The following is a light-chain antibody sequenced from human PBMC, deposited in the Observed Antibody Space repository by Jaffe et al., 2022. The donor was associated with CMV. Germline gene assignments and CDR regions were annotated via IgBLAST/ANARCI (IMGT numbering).Light chain of an antibody. V-gene: IGKV3-20*01. J-gene: IGKJ2*01. CDR2: AAS. Sequence: EIVLTQSPGTLSLSPGERATLSCRASQSVSSSFLAWYQQKPGQAPRLLIYAASSRATGIPDRFSGSGSGTDFTLTISRLEPEDFAVYYCQQYDSSPDTFGQGTKLEIE. CDR3: QQYDSSPDT. CDR1: QSVSSSF.